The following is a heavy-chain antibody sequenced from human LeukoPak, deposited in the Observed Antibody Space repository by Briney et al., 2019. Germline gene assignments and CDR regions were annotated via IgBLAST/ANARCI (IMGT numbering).Heavy chain of an antibody. D-gene: IGHD3-22*01. J-gene: IGHJ4*02. Sequence: PSETLSLTCTVSGGSISSYYWGWIRQPPGKGLEWIGNIYYSGSTYYNPSLKSRVNMSVDTSKNQFSLKLSSVTAADTAVYYCARRNYYDSSAYYGLWGQGTLVTVSS. CDR1: GGSISSYY. CDR3: ARRNYYDSSAYYGL. V-gene: IGHV4-39*01. CDR2: IYYSGST.